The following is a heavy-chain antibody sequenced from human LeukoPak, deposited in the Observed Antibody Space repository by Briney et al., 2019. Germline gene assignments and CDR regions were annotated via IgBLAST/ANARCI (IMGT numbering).Heavy chain of an antibody. V-gene: IGHV3-74*01. CDR2: INRDGSGI. Sequence: GGSLRLSCAASGFTFSTYWMHWVRQAPGKGLVWISRINRDGSGITYADSVKGRFTISRDNAKSILYLQMNSLRAEDTAVYYCANTGYNYEFDYWGQGTLVTVS. J-gene: IGHJ4*02. CDR1: GFTFSTYW. D-gene: IGHD5-18*01. CDR3: ANTGYNYEFDY.